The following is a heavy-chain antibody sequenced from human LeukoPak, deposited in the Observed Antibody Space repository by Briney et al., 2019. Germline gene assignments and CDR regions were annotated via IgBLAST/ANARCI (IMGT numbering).Heavy chain of an antibody. Sequence: RPGGSLRLSCAASGFTFSSYAMSWGRQAQGKGREWVSAISGSGGSTYYADSVKGRFTISRDSSKNTLSLQMNSLRAEDTAVYYCAKIPKGGYFDYWGQGTLVTVSS. CDR2: ISGSGGST. D-gene: IGHD2-2*01. J-gene: IGHJ4*02. CDR1: GFTFSSYA. V-gene: IGHV3-23*01. CDR3: AKIPKGGYFDY.